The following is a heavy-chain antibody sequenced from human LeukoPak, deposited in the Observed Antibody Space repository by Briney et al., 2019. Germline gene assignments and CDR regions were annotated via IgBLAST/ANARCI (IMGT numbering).Heavy chain of an antibody. V-gene: IGHV3-23*01. CDR2: ISGSGST. CDR1: GFTFSSYA. D-gene: IGHD2-15*01. CDR3: AKDREGYCSGGSCRYFDY. Sequence: PGGSLRLSCAASGFTFSSYAMSWVRQAPGKGLEWVSAISGSGSTYYADSVKGRFTISRDNSKNTLYLQMNSLRAEDTAVYYCAKDREGYCSGGSCRYFDYWGQGTLVTVSS. J-gene: IGHJ4*02.